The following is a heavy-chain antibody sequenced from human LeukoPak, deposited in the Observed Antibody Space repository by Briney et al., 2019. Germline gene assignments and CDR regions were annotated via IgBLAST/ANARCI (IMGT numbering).Heavy chain of an antibody. CDR2: IYTSGST. D-gene: IGHD6-13*01. J-gene: IGHJ4*02. V-gene: IGHV4-4*09. Sequence: SETLSLTCTVSGGSISSYYWSWIRQPPGKGLEWIGYIYTSGSTDYNPSLKSRVTISVDTSKNQFSLKLSSVTAADTAVYYCARQDQQQLIDYWGQGTLVTVSS. CDR3: ARQDQQQLIDY. CDR1: GGSISSYY.